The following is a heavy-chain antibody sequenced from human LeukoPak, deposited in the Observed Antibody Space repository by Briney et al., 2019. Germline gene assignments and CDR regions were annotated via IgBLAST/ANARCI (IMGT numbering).Heavy chain of an antibody. CDR1: GFTFSSYW. V-gene: IGHV3-74*01. J-gene: IGHJ6*02. D-gene: IGHD3-9*01. Sequence: GGSLRLSCAASGFTFSSYWMHWVRQAPGKGLVRVSRINSDGSSTSYADSVKGRFTISRDNAKNTLYLQMNSLRAEDTAVYYCARDFPNYDILTGRGGYGMDVWGQGTTVTVSS. CDR3: ARDFPNYDILTGRGGYGMDV. CDR2: INSDGSST.